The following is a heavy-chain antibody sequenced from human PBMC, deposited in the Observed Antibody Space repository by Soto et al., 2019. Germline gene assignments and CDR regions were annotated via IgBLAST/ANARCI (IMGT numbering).Heavy chain of an antibody. Sequence: GGSLRLSCAASGFTFSSYSMNWVRQAPGKGLEWVSSISSSSYIYYADSVKGRFTISRDNAKNSLYLQMNSLRAEDTAVYYCAREWIVGATYFDYWGQGTLVTVSS. CDR1: GFTFSSYS. CDR2: ISSSSYI. CDR3: AREWIVGATYFDY. D-gene: IGHD1-26*01. J-gene: IGHJ4*02. V-gene: IGHV3-21*01.